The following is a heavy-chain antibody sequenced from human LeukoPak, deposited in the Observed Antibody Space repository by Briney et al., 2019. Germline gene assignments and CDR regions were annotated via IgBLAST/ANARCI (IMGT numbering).Heavy chain of an antibody. CDR1: GYSFTSYW. D-gene: IGHD2-2*02. Sequence: GESLKISCKGSGYSFTSYWIGWVRQMPGKGLKWMGIIYPGDSDTRYSPSFQGQVTISADKSISTAYLQWSSLKASDTAMYYCAIKRGCSSTSCYTFDYWGQGTLVTVSS. CDR3: AIKRGCSSTSCYTFDY. J-gene: IGHJ4*02. CDR2: IYPGDSDT. V-gene: IGHV5-51*01.